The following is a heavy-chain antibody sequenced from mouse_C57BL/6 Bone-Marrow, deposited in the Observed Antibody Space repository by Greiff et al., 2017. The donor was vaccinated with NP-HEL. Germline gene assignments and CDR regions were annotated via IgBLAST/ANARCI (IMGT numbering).Heavy chain of an antibody. D-gene: IGHD1-1*01. J-gene: IGHJ1*03. CDR1: GFTFSDYY. V-gene: IGHV5-16*01. CDR3: ARKTTVVATDWYFDV. CDR2: INYDGSST. Sequence: EVKVVESEGGLVQPGSSMKLSCTASGFTFSDYYMAWVRQVPEKGLEWVANINYDGSSTYYLDSLKSRFIISRDNAKNILYLQMSSLKSEDTATYYCARKTTVVATDWYFDVWGTGTTVTVSS.